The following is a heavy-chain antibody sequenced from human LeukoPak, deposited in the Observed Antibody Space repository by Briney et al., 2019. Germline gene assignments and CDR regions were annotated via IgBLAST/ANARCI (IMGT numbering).Heavy chain of an antibody. V-gene: IGHV4-4*07. CDR1: GGSISGYY. J-gene: IGHJ4*02. CDR3: ARDRYYYDSSARYFDY. D-gene: IGHD3-22*01. Sequence: SETLSLTCTVSGGSISGYYWSWIRQPAGKGLEWMGRIHTSGSTNYSPSLKSRVTMSVDTSKNQFSLKLSSVTAADTAVYYCARDRYYYDSSARYFDYWGQGTLVTVSS. CDR2: IHTSGST.